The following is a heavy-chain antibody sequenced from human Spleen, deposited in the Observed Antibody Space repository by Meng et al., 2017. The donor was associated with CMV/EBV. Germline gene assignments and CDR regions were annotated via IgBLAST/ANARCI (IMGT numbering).Heavy chain of an antibody. CDR2: VSGSGSST. CDR3: AKEAPRMEYQLLYELGGSY. Sequence: GGSLRLSCEASGFTFRSYAMSWVRQAPGKGLEWVSAVSGSGSSTYYADSVKGRFAISRDNSKNTLYLQMNSLRAEDTAVYYCAKEAPRMEYQLLYELGGSYWGQGTLVTVSS. V-gene: IGHV3-23*01. J-gene: IGHJ4*02. D-gene: IGHD2-2*02. CDR1: GFTFRSYA.